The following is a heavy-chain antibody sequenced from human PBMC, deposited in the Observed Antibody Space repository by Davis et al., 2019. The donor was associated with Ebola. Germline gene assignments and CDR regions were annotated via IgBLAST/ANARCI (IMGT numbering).Heavy chain of an antibody. D-gene: IGHD3-22*01. CDR3: ARDQRTSFSDSGAYFDY. Sequence: GESLKISCAASGFTVSSNFMAWVRQAPGKGLECVSVITSGGTTYYADSVKGRFTISRDNSKNTVYLQMNSLRAEDTAVYYCARDQRTSFSDSGAYFDYWGQGTLVTVSS. CDR1: GFTVSSNF. J-gene: IGHJ4*02. CDR2: ITSGGTT. V-gene: IGHV3-53*01.